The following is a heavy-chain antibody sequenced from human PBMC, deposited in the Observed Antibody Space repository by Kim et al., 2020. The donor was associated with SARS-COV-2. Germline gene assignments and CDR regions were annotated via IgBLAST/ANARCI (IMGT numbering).Heavy chain of an antibody. D-gene: IGHD3-9*01. CDR3: ARVQRDYDILTGYYLDNWFDP. J-gene: IGHJ5*02. CDR2: ISAYNGNT. V-gene: IGHV1-18*01. CDR1: GYTFTSYG. Sequence: ASVKVSCKASGYTFTSYGISWVRQAPGQGLEWMGWISAYNGNTNYAQKLQGRVTMTTDTSTSTAYMELRSLRSDDTAVYYCARVQRDYDILTGYYLDNWFDPWGQGTLVTVSS.